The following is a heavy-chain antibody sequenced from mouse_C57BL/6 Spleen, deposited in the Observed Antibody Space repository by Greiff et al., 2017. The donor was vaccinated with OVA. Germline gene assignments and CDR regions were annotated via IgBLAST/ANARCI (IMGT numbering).Heavy chain of an antibody. Sequence: VQLKESGPGLVKPSQSLSLTCSVTGYSITSGYYWNWIRQFPGNKLEWMGYISYDGSNNYNPSLKNRISITRDTSKNQFFLKLNSVTTEDTATYYCARLDDGYYFFAYWGQGTLVTVSA. CDR3: ARLDDGYYFFAY. J-gene: IGHJ3*01. CDR1: GYSITSGYY. V-gene: IGHV3-6*01. CDR2: ISYDGSN. D-gene: IGHD2-3*01.